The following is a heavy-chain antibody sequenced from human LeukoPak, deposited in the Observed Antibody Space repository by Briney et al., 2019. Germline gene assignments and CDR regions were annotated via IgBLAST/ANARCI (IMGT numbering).Heavy chain of an antibody. CDR2: INSDGSST. J-gene: IGHJ3*02. CDR3: ARVVEWLSGKVDAFDI. Sequence: PGGALRLSCAASGLTFSSYWMHWVRQAPGKGLVWVSRINSDGSSTSYADSVKGRFTISRDNAKNTLYLQMNSLRAEDTAVYYCARVVEWLSGKVDAFDIWRQGTMVTVSS. V-gene: IGHV3-74*01. D-gene: IGHD5-12*01. CDR1: GLTFSSYW.